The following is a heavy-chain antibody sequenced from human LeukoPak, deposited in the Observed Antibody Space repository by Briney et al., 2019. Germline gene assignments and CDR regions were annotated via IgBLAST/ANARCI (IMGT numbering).Heavy chain of an antibody. J-gene: IGHJ4*02. CDR2: IRYDGSDK. V-gene: IGHV3-30*02. CDR3: AKSIPTIAVAVSTRQ. Sequence: PGGSLRLSCAASGFTVSSNYMSWVRQAPGKGLEWVAFIRYDGSDKHYADSVKGRFTISRDNSKNTPYLQMNSLRAEDTAVYYCAKSIPTIAVAVSTRQWGQGTLVTVSS. CDR1: GFTVSSNY. D-gene: IGHD6-19*01.